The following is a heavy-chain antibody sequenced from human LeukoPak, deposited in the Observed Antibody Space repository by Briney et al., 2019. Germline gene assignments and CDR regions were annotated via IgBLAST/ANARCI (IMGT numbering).Heavy chain of an antibody. CDR3: ARSLWFGESQRYFDL. CDR1: GGSISSYY. V-gene: IGHV4-59*01. CDR2: IYYSGSA. D-gene: IGHD3-10*01. Sequence: PSETLSHICTVSGGSISSYYWSWIRQPPGKGLEWIGYIYYSGSANYNPSLKSRVTISVDTSKNQFSLKLSSVTAADTAVYYCARSLWFGESQRYFDLWGRGTLVTVSS. J-gene: IGHJ2*01.